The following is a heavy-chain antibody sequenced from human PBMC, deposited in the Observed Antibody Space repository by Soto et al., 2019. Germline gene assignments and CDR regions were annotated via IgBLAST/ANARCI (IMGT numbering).Heavy chain of an antibody. CDR1: GGTFSSYA. V-gene: IGHV1-69*13. CDR2: IIPIFGTA. CDR3: ARRGSPVTIFGVVISDYYYYYGMDV. D-gene: IGHD3-3*01. J-gene: IGHJ6*02. Sequence: SVKVSCKASGGTFSSYAISWVRQAPGQGLEWMVGIIPIFGTANYAQKFQGRVTITADESTSTAYMELSSLRSEDTAVYYCARRGSPVTIFGVVISDYYYYYGMDVWGHGTTVTVSS.